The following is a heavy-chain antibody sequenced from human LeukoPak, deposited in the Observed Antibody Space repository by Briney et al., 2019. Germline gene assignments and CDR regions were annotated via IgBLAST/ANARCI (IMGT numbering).Heavy chain of an antibody. CDR1: GHTFTAYY. D-gene: IGHD3-22*01. CDR2: INPNSGGT. Sequence: ASVKVSCKASGHTFTAYYMFLVRQAPGQGLEWMGWINPNSGGTNYAPKFQGRITMTRDTSISTAYMELSGLTSDDTAVYFCATYYSDTSARDWGQGTLVTVSS. J-gene: IGHJ4*02. V-gene: IGHV1-2*02. CDR3: ATYYSDTSARD.